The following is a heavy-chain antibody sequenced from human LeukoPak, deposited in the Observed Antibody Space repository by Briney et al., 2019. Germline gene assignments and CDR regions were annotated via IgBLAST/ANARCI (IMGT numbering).Heavy chain of an antibody. CDR3: TRDATFLARAFDI. CDR1: GGSISSGGYS. Sequence: SETLSLTCAVSGGSISSGGYSWSWIRQPPGKGLEWIGYIYHSGSTYYNPSLKSRVTISVDRSKNQFSLKLSSVTAADTAVYYCTRDATFLARAFDIWGQGTLVTVSS. CDR2: IYHSGST. V-gene: IGHV4-30-2*01. D-gene: IGHD2/OR15-2a*01. J-gene: IGHJ3*02.